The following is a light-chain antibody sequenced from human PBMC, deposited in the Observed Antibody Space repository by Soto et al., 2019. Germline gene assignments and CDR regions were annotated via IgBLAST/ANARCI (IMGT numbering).Light chain of an antibody. Sequence: QSALTQPASVSGSPGQSITISCTGTSSDVGGYNYVSWYQQHPGKAPKLMIYEVSNRPSGVSNRFSGSKSGNTASLTISGLQAEDEADYYCSSYTSSSIYVFGTGTKHRP. CDR1: SSDVGGYNY. V-gene: IGLV2-14*01. CDR2: EVS. CDR3: SSYTSSSIYV. J-gene: IGLJ1*01.